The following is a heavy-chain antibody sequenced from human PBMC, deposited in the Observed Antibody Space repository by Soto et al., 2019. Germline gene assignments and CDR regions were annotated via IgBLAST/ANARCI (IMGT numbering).Heavy chain of an antibody. J-gene: IGHJ4*02. CDR1: GGSVDIDTYY. CDR3: TRGGDAYKNGH. V-gene: IGHV4-61*01. Sequence: QVQLQESGPGLEKPSETLSLTCTVPGGSVDIDTYYWSWIRQPPGKGLEWIGFIHYSGSTNYNPSLNSRVTMSVDTSKNQFSLKLTSVNAADTAVYYCTRGGDAYKNGHWGQGTLVTVSS. D-gene: IGHD2-21*01. CDR2: IHYSGST.